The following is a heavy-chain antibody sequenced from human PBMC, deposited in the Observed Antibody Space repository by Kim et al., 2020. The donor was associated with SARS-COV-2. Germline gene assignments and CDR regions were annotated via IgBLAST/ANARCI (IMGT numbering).Heavy chain of an antibody. CDR1: GYTFTSYA. D-gene: IGHD6-19*01. J-gene: IGHJ4*02. Sequence: ASVKVSCKASGYTFTSYAIHWVRQAPGQRLEWMGWIIVGNGNTKYSQKFQGRVAITRDTSASTVYMELSRLSSEDTAVFYCARRYSGWGYDYWGQGTLVTVSS. CDR2: IIVGNGNT. V-gene: IGHV1-3*01. CDR3: ARRYSGWGYDY.